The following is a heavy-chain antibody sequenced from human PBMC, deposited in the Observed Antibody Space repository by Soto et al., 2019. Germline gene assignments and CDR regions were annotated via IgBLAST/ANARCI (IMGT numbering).Heavy chain of an antibody. J-gene: IGHJ4*02. CDR2: ISGSGGST. Sequence: EVQLLESGGGLVQPGGSLRLSCAPSGFTFSSYAMSWVRQAPGKGLEWVSAISGSGGSTYYADSVKGRFTISRDNSKNTLDLQLNSLRAEDTAVYYCAKENGYSSSWFECDYWGQGTLVTVSS. D-gene: IGHD6-13*01. CDR1: GFTFSSYA. CDR3: AKENGYSSSWFECDY. V-gene: IGHV3-23*01.